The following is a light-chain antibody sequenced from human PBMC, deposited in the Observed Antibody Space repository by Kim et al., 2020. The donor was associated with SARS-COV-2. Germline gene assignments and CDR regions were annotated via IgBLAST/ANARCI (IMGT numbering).Light chain of an antibody. CDR1: QSLLHTNGYKY. CDR2: LGS. CDR3: MQGLQTRLT. V-gene: IGKV2-28*01. Sequence: EPASISCRSSQSLLHTNGYKYLDWYLQKPGQSPQLLIYLGSNRASGVPDRFSGSGSGTDFTLKISRVAAEDVGVYYCMQGLQTRLTFGGGTKLEI. J-gene: IGKJ4*01.